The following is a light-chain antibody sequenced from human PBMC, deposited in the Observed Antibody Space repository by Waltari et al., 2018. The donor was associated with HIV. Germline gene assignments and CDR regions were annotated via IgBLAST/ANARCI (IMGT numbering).Light chain of an antibody. CDR1: KDNDRNQR. V-gene: IGLV10-54*04. Sequence: QAGLTQTPPVSKGLRPTATPTCTGKKDNDRNQRALGLQQYQGHLPKVLSSRNHNRPSEISERFSSSRSGNTASLTITGLQPEDEADYYCSAWASDLTSWVFGGGTKLTVL. CDR2: RNH. CDR3: SAWASDLTSWV. J-gene: IGLJ3*02.